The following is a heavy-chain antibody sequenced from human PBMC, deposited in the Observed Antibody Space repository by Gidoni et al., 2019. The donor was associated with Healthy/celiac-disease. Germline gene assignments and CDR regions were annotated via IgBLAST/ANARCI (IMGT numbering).Heavy chain of an antibody. CDR1: GFPFSRYS. J-gene: IGHJ6*02. Sequence: ELQLVESGGGLVKPGGSLRLSCAASGFPFSRYSMNLVRQAPGKGLEWVSSISSSSSYIDYADSVKGRFTISRDNAKNSLYLQMNSLRAEDTAVYYCARDYYDSSGYYPTYYYYGMDVWGQGTTVTVSS. CDR2: ISSSSSYI. CDR3: ARDYYDSSGYYPTYYYYGMDV. V-gene: IGHV3-21*01. D-gene: IGHD3-22*01.